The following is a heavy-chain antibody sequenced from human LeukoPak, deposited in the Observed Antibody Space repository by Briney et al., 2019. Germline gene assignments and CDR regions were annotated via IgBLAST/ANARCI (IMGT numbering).Heavy chain of an antibody. CDR2: INPNSRVT. J-gene: IGHJ4*02. Sequence: ASVKVSCKASGYIFTGYYMHWVRQAPGQGLEWMGWINPNSRVTNYAQKLQGRVTMTRDTSISTAYMELSRLRSDDTAVYYCARAWGTTVTTFFDYWGQGTLVTVSS. V-gene: IGHV1-2*02. CDR1: GYIFTGYY. D-gene: IGHD4-17*01. CDR3: ARAWGTTVTTFFDY.